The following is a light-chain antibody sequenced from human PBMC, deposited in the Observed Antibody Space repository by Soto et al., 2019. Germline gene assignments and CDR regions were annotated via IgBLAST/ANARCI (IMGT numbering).Light chain of an antibody. CDR2: GAS. J-gene: IGKJ1*01. CDR1: QSVSSTY. Sequence: EVVLTQSPGTLSLSPGERATLSCRASQSVSSTYLAWYQQKPGQAPRLLIYGASSRATGIPDRFSGSASGTDFTRTISRLEPEDLAVYYCQQYGSSPWTFGQGTKVEIK. V-gene: IGKV3-20*01. CDR3: QQYGSSPWT.